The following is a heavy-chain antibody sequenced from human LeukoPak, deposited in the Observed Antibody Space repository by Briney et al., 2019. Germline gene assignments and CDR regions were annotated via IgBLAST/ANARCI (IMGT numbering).Heavy chain of an antibody. Sequence: ASVKVSCKASGGTFSSHAISWVRQAPGQGLEWMGGIIPIFGTANYAQKFQGRVTITADESTSTAYMELSSLRSEDTAVYYCARGAGTPSQFDYWGQGTLVTVSS. CDR3: ARGAGTPSQFDY. CDR2: IIPIFGTA. D-gene: IGHD6-13*01. CDR1: GGTFSSHA. V-gene: IGHV1-69*13. J-gene: IGHJ4*02.